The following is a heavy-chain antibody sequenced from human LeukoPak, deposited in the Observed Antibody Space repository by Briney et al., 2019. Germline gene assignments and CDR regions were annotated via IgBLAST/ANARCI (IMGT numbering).Heavy chain of an antibody. CDR3: ARHEYYYGSGSYPNWFDP. Sequence: SETLSLTCTVSGDSISSGNYYWTWIRQPAGKGLEWIGRIYTSGSTNYNPSLKSRVTISVDTSKNQFSLKLSSVTAADTAVYYCARHEYYYGSGSYPNWFDPWGQGTLVTVSS. D-gene: IGHD3-10*01. CDR1: GDSISSGNYY. CDR2: IYTSGST. V-gene: IGHV4-61*02. J-gene: IGHJ5*02.